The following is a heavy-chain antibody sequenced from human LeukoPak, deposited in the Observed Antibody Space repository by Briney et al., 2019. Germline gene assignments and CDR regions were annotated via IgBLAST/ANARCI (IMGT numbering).Heavy chain of an antibody. Sequence: GGSLRLSCAASGFTFSSYWMSWVRQAPGKGLEWVANIKQDGSEKYYVDSVKGRFTISRDNAKNSLYLQMNSLRAEDTAVYYCARDLPIKGTAYYYCYMDVWGKGTTVTVSS. V-gene: IGHV3-7*01. J-gene: IGHJ6*03. D-gene: IGHD2-2*01. CDR2: IKQDGSEK. CDR1: GFTFSSYW. CDR3: ARDLPIKGTAYYYCYMDV.